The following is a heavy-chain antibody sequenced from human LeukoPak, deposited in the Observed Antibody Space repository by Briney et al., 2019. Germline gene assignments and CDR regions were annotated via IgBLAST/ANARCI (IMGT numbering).Heavy chain of an antibody. D-gene: IGHD3/OR15-3a*01. CDR3: ARQTGSGLFTLP. CDR2: IYTSGTT. J-gene: IGHJ4*02. V-gene: IGHV4-61*02. Sequence: SQTLSLTCTVSGGSISSSNYYWSWIRQPAGKGLEWIGRIYTSGTTNYNPSLKSRVTISIDTSKNQFSLKLSSVTAADTAVYYCARQTGSGLFTLPGGQGTLVTVSS. CDR1: GGSISSSNYY.